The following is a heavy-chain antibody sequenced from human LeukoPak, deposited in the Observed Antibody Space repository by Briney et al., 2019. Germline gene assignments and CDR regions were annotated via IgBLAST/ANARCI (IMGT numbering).Heavy chain of an antibody. V-gene: IGHV3-23*01. Sequence: GGSLRLSCAASGFRFSNFAMSWVRQAPGRGLEWVSLIIGSSGDTLYADSVKGRFTISRDISKNRLYLQMNSLRAEDTALYYCAKGAYDYIEMGYFDDWGQGTLVTVSS. CDR2: IIGSSGDT. CDR3: AKGAYDYIEMGYFDD. J-gene: IGHJ4*02. CDR1: GFRFSNFA. D-gene: IGHD5-12*01.